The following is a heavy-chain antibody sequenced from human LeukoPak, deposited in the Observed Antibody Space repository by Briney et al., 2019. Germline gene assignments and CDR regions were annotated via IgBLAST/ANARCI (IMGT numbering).Heavy chain of an antibody. V-gene: IGHV3-21*01. CDR1: GFTFSSYS. Sequence: GGSLRLSCAASGFTFSSYSMNWVRQAPGKGLEWVSSISSSSSFIFYADSVKGRFTISRDNAKNSLYLQMNSLRAEDTAVYYCATATGGGYCTNGVCSEYYYYYGMDVWGQGTTVTVSS. J-gene: IGHJ6*02. D-gene: IGHD2-8*01. CDR2: ISSSSSFI. CDR3: ATATGGGYCTNGVCSEYYYYYGMDV.